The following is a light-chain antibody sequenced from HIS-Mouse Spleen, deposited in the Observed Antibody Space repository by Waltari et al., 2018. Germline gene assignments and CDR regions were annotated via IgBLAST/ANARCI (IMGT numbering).Light chain of an antibody. J-gene: IGKJ1*01. CDR2: KAS. V-gene: IGKV1-5*03. Sequence: DIQMTQSPSTLSASVGDRVTIPCRASQSIRSWLAWYQQKPGKAPKLLIYKASSLESGVPSRFSGSGSGTEFTLTISSLQPDDFATYYCQQYRTFGQGTKVEIK. CDR1: QSIRSW. CDR3: QQYRT.